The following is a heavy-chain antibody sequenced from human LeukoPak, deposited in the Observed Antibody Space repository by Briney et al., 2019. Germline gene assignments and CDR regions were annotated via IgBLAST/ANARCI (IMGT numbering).Heavy chain of an antibody. D-gene: IGHD2-2*02. Sequence: GGSLRLSCVASGFTFSSYAMSWVRQAPGKGLEWVSAISGSGGSAYYADSVKGRFTISRDNSKNTLYLQMNSLRAEDTAVYYCAKGGYCSSTSCYMASWFDPWGQGTLVTVSS. V-gene: IGHV3-23*01. CDR1: GFTFSSYA. J-gene: IGHJ5*02. CDR3: AKGGYCSSTSCYMASWFDP. CDR2: ISGSGGSA.